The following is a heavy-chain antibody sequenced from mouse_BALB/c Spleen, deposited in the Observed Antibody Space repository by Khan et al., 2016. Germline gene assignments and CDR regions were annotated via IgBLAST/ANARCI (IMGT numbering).Heavy chain of an antibody. Sequence: EVELVESGGGLVKPGGSLKLSCAASGFTFSDYYMYWVRQTPEKRLEWVATISDGGSYTYYPDSVKGRFTISRDNAKNNLYLQMSNLKSEDTAMYSCAREGLQRGFAYWDQGTLVTVSA. CDR3: AREGLQRGFAY. CDR1: GFTFSDYY. CDR2: ISDGGSYT. D-gene: IGHD1-1*01. J-gene: IGHJ3*01. V-gene: IGHV5-4*02.